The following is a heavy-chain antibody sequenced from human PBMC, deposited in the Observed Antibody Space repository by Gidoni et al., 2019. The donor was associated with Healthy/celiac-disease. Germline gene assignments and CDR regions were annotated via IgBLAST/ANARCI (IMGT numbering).Heavy chain of an antibody. Sequence: QVQLVESGGGLVKPGGSLRLSCASSGFTFSAYYMSWIRQAPGKGLEWVSYSSSSGSTIYYADSVKGRFTISRDNAKNSLYLQMISLRAEDTAVYYCARGWGRMTHDAFDIWGQGTMVTVSS. V-gene: IGHV3-11*01. CDR3: ARGWGRMTHDAFDI. D-gene: IGHD3-16*01. J-gene: IGHJ3*02. CDR1: GFTFSAYY. CDR2: SSSSGSTI.